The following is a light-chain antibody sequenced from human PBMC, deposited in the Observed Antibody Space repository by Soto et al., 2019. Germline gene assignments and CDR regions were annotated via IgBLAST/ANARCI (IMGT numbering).Light chain of an antibody. CDR2: DAS. Sequence: DIQMTQSPSSLSASVGDRVTITCQAIQDISNYLNWYQQKPGKAPKLLIYDASNLETGVPSRFSGSGSGTDFTFTISSLQPEDIATYYCQQYDNLPSSITFGQGTRLEIK. CDR3: QQYDNLPSSIT. V-gene: IGKV1-33*01. J-gene: IGKJ5*01. CDR1: QDISNY.